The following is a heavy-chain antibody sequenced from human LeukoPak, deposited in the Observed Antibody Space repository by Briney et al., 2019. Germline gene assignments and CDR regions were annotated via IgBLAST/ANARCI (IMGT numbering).Heavy chain of an antibody. CDR3: AKDDAWLRFGE. D-gene: IGHD3-10*01. CDR1: GFTFSNHG. Sequence: GGSLRLSCAASGFTFSNHGMNWVRQAPGKGLEWDSGISPSGDITYYADSVKGRFTISRDNSKNTLYLEVISLTAEDTAVYYCAKDDAWLRFGEWSQGTLVTVSS. CDR2: ISPSGDIT. V-gene: IGHV3-23*01. J-gene: IGHJ4*02.